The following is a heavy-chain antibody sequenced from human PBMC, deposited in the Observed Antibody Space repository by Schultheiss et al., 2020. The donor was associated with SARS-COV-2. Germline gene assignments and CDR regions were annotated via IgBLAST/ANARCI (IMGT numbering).Heavy chain of an antibody. Sequence: GGSLRLSCAASGFTFSSYWMHWVRQAPGKGLVWVSRINSDGSSTSYADSVKGRFTISRDNSKNTLYLQMNSLRAEDTAVYYCARGLQGHHAFDIWGQGTMVTVSS. CDR3: ARGLQGHHAFDI. D-gene: IGHD5-24*01. CDR1: GFTFSSYW. V-gene: IGHV3-74*01. CDR2: INSDGSST. J-gene: IGHJ3*02.